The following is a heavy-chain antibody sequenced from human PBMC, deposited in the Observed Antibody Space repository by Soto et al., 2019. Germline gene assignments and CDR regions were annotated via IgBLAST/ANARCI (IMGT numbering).Heavy chain of an antibody. Sequence: GGSLRLSCAASGFTFSSYGMHWVRQAPGKGLEWVAVIWYDGSNKYYADSVKGRFTISRDNSKNTLYLQMNSLRAEDTAVYYCARAETMIVVVSLWTFDYWGQGTLVTVSS. D-gene: IGHD3-22*01. CDR1: GFTFSSYG. CDR2: IWYDGSNK. CDR3: ARAETMIVVVSLWTFDY. J-gene: IGHJ4*02. V-gene: IGHV3-33*01.